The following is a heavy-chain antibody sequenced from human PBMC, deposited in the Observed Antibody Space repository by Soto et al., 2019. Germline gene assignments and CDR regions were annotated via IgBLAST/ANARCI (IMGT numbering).Heavy chain of an antibody. Sequence: PSETLSLTCTVSGGSISSYYWSWIRQPPGKGLEWIGYIYYSGSTNYNPSLKSRVTISVDTSKNQFSLKLSSVTAADTAVHYCARRYGGAFDIWGQGTMVTVSS. CDR2: IYYSGST. CDR3: ARRYGGAFDI. D-gene: IGHD3-10*01. V-gene: IGHV4-59*08. J-gene: IGHJ3*02. CDR1: GGSISSYY.